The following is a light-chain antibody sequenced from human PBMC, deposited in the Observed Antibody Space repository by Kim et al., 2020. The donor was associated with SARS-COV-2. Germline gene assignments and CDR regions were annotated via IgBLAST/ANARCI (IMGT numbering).Light chain of an antibody. Sequence: ATINCKSSQRGLYSANNKVYLAWYKQKPGQPPELLIAWASTGESGVPDRFSGSGSGTDFTLTISSLQAEDVAVYYCQQYYTTPWTFGQGTKVDIK. CDR3: QQYYTTPWT. CDR2: WAS. V-gene: IGKV4-1*01. J-gene: IGKJ1*01. CDR1: QRGLYSANNKVY.